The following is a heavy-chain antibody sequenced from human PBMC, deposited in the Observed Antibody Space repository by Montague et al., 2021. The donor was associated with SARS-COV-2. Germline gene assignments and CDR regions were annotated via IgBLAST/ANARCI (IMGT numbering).Heavy chain of an antibody. CDR2: LQHKSKKYN. Sequence: CAISGDSVVEHRRRSEEHTYELQTRSELVCSLQHKSKKYNDYAVSVRGRVTINPDTSKNQFSLQLNSVTPEDTAIYYCKSGGEGNYNVMDVWGQGTTVTVSS. D-gene: IGHD3-10*01. V-gene: IGHV6-1*01. CDR1: GDSVVEHRRR. CDR3: KSGGEGNYNVMDV. J-gene: IGHJ6*02.